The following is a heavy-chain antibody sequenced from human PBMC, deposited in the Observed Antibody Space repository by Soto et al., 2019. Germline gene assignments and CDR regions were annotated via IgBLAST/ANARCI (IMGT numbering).Heavy chain of an antibody. D-gene: IGHD5-12*01. V-gene: IGHV3-30-3*01. Sequence: QVQLVESGGGVVQPGRSLRLSCAASGFTFSSYAMHWVRQAPGKGLEWVAVISYDGSKKYYADSVKGRFTISRDNYKNTLYLQMNSLRAEDTAVYYCARGSGYESDRADYWGQETLVTVSS. CDR2: ISYDGSKK. CDR3: ARGSGYESDRADY. J-gene: IGHJ4*02. CDR1: GFTFSSYA.